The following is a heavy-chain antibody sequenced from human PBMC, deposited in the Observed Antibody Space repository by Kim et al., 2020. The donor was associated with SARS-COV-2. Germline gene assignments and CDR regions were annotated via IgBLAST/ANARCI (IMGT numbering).Heavy chain of an antibody. CDR3: ARERPYYYDSSGYFSLPIAGGVRGAFDS. CDR2: ISAYNGNT. V-gene: IGHV1-18*01. D-gene: IGHD3-22*01. CDR1: GYTFTSYG. J-gene: IGHJ4*02. Sequence: ASVKVSCKASGYTFTSYGISWVRQAPGQGLEWMGWISAYNGNTNYAQKLQGRVTMTTDTSTSTAYMELRSLRSDDTAVYYFARERPYYYDSSGYFSLPIAGGVRGAFDSWGQGTLVTVSS.